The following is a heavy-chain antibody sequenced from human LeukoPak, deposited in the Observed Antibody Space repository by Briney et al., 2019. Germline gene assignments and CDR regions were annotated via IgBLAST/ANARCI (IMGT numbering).Heavy chain of an antibody. D-gene: IGHD6-13*01. J-gene: IGHJ5*01. CDR1: GFTFSNFS. V-gene: IGHV3-23*01. CDR2: ISGSGYTT. CDR3: AKIIPASVTDS. Sequence: GGSLRLSCAPSGFTFSNFSKSWVRQAPGKGLGWVSVISGSGYTTKYADSVKGRFTISRDNSKNTLYLQMNSLRAEDTAVYYCAKIIPASVTDSWGQGTLVTVSS.